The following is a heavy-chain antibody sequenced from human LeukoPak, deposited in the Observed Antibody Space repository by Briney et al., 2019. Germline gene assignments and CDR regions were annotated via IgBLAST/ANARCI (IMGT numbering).Heavy chain of an antibody. CDR1: GGSISSYY. J-gene: IGHJ5*02. CDR2: IYYSGST. V-gene: IGHV4-59*01. D-gene: IGHD2-15*01. CDR3: ARVRCSGGSCYRFDP. Sequence: SETLSLTCTVSGGSISSYYWSWIRQPPGKGLEWIGYIYYSGSTNYNPSLKSRVTISVDTSKNQFSLKLSSVTAADTAVYYCARVRCSGGSCYRFDPWGQGTLVTVSS.